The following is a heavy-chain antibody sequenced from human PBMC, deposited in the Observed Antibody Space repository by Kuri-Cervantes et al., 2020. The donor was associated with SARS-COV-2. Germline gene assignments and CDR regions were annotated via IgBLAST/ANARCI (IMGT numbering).Heavy chain of an antibody. V-gene: IGHV1-69*01. CDR1: GGTFSSYA. Sequence: KISCKASGGTFSSYAISWVRQAPGQGLEWMGGIIPIFGTANYAQKFQGRVTITADESTSTAYMELSSLRSEDTAVYHCARNSQRGSSGYYRGSDWGQGTLVTVSS. CDR2: IIPIFGTA. D-gene: IGHD3-22*01. CDR3: ARNSQRGSSGYYRGSD. J-gene: IGHJ4*02.